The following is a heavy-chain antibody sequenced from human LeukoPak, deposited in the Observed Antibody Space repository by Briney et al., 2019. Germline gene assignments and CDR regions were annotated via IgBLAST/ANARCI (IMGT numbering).Heavy chain of an antibody. CDR2: INSDGSST. CDR1: GFTFSSFW. CDR3: ARTARPYNFDY. Sequence: PGGSLRLSCATSGFTFSSFWMHWVRQAPGKGLVWVSRINSDGSSTTYADSVKGRFTISRDNAKNTLYLQMNSLRVEDTAVYYCARTARPYNFDYWGQGTLVTVSS. D-gene: IGHD1-1*01. V-gene: IGHV3-74*01. J-gene: IGHJ4*02.